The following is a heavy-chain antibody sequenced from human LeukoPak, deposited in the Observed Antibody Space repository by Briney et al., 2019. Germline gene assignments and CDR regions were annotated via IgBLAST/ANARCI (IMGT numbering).Heavy chain of an antibody. CDR1: RFTFSSYG. Sequence: GGSLRLSCAASRFTFSSYGMHWVRQAPGKGLEWVAYIQYDGSNEQYAGSVKGRFSISRDSSKNILYLQMNSLRAGDTAVYYCAKDRCSNGVGCYYYYMDVWGKGTTVTISS. D-gene: IGHD2-8*01. J-gene: IGHJ6*03. V-gene: IGHV3-30*02. CDR3: AKDRCSNGVGCYYYYMDV. CDR2: IQYDGSNE.